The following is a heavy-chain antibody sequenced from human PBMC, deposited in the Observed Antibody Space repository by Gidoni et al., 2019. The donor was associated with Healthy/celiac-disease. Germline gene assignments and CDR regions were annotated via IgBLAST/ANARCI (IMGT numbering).Heavy chain of an antibody. D-gene: IGHD1-26*01. CDR1: AFPSSSYG. V-gene: IGHV3-33*01. Sequence: QVQPVESGGGVVQSGRSLRLSCAASAFPSSSYGMHWVRQAPGKGLEWVSVIWYDGSNKYYADSVKGRFTISRDNSKNTLYLQMNSRRAEDTAVYYCARGHGWELLPLVYWGQGTLVTVSS. CDR2: IWYDGSNK. J-gene: IGHJ4*02. CDR3: ARGHGWELLPLVY.